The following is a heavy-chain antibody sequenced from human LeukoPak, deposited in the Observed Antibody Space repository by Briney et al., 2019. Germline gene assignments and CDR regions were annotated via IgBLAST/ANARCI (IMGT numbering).Heavy chain of an antibody. V-gene: IGHV4-59*01. CDR2: IYSSGST. CDR1: GGSTSSYY. D-gene: IGHD6-6*01. CDR3: ARGQLATGIFDH. J-gene: IGHJ4*02. Sequence: KPSETLSLTCTVSGGSTSSYYWNWIRQPPGKGLEWIGHIYSSGSTKYNPSLKSRVTISVDTSKNQFSLKLISVTAADTAVYYCARGQLATGIFDHWGQGTLVTVSS.